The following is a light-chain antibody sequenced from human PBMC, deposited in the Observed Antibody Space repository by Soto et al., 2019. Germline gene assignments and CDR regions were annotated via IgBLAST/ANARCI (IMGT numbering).Light chain of an antibody. V-gene: IGLV1-40*01. Sequence: QAVVTQPPSVSGAPGQRVTISCTGSSSNIGAGYDVHWYQRLPGTAPKVLIYSNNNRPSGVPDRFSGSKSGTSASLAIMGLQAEDEADYYCQSYDSSLSGSYVFGTGTKLTVL. CDR3: QSYDSSLSGSYV. CDR1: SSNIGAGYD. J-gene: IGLJ1*01. CDR2: SNN.